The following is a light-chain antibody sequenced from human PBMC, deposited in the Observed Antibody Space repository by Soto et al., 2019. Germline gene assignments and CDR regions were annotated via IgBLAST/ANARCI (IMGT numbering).Light chain of an antibody. J-gene: IGKJ4*01. Sequence: EIVLTQSPATLSLSPGERATLSCRASQSVSSYLAWYQQKPGQAPRLLIYDASNRATGIPARFSGSGSGTDFTLTISSLEPEDFAVYYWQQRSNCPTFGGGTKVEIK. CDR3: QQRSNCPT. CDR1: QSVSSY. CDR2: DAS. V-gene: IGKV3-11*01.